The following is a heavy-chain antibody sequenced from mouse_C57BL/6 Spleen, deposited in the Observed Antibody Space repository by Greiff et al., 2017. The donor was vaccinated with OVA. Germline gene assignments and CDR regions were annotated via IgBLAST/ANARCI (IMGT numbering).Heavy chain of an antibody. CDR3: ARRGNYGTWFAY. CDR2: FHPYNDDT. J-gene: IGHJ3*01. Sequence: VQLQQSGAELVQPGASVKMSCKASGYTFTTYPIEWMKQTHGKSLEWIGNFHPYNDDTKYNEKLKGKATLTVEKYSSPVYLEHSRLSSDDSAVYYCARRGNYGTWFAYWGQGTLVTVSA. V-gene: IGHV1-47*01. D-gene: IGHD1-1*01. CDR1: GYTFTTYP.